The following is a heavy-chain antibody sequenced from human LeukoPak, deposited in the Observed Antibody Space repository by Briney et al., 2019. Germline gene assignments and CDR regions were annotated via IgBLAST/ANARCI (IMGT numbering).Heavy chain of an antibody. CDR1: GFTFSSYG. D-gene: IGHD3-22*01. J-gene: IGHJ4*02. CDR3: AKGPDSSGYYGILFFDY. V-gene: IGHV3-30*02. Sequence: GGSLRLSCAASGFTFSSYGMHWVRQAPGKGLEWVAFIRYDGSNKYYADSVKGRFTISRDNSKNTLYLQMNSLRAEDTAVYYCAKGPDSSGYYGILFFDYWGQGTLVTVSS. CDR2: IRYDGSNK.